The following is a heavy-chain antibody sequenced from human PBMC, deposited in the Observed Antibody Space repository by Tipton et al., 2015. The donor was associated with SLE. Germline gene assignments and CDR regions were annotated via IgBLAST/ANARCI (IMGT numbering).Heavy chain of an antibody. CDR3: AREGSGDTAFDI. D-gene: IGHD3-10*01. CDR2: IYYSGST. CDR1: GGSISSHY. Sequence: TLSFTCTVSGGSISSHYWSWIRQPPGKGLEWIGYIYYSGSTNYNPSLKSRVTISVDTSKNQFSLKLSSVTAADTAVYYCAREGSGDTAFDIWGQGTMVTVSS. J-gene: IGHJ3*02. V-gene: IGHV4-59*11.